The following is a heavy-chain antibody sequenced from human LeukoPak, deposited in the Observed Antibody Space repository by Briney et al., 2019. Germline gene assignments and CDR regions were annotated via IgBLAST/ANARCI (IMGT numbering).Heavy chain of an antibody. CDR2: INGNGGST. V-gene: IGHV3-23*01. J-gene: IGHJ4*02. Sequence: PGGSLRLSCVASGFTFSSYEMNWVRQAPGKGLEWVSSINGNGGSTYYADSVKGRFTISRDNSKNTLYLQMNSLKAEDTAVYYCARGEWSSSPFDYWGQGTLVTVSS. D-gene: IGHD6-6*01. CDR3: ARGEWSSSPFDY. CDR1: GFTFSSYE.